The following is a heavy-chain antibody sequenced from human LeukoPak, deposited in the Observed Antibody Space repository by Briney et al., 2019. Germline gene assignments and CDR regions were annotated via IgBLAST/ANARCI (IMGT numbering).Heavy chain of an antibody. Sequence: PSETLSLTCTVSGGSISSSSYYWSWIRQPPGKGLEWIGYIYYSGSTNYNPSLKSRVTISVDTSKNQFSLKLSSVTAADTAVYYCARVPAAPRIYMDVWGQGTTVIVSS. CDR2: IYYSGST. J-gene: IGHJ6*02. CDR1: GGSISSSSYY. V-gene: IGHV4-61*01. CDR3: ARVPAAPRIYMDV. D-gene: IGHD2-2*01.